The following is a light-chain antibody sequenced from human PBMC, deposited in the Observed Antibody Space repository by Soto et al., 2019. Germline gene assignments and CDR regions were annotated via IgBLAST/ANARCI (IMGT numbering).Light chain of an antibody. V-gene: IGKV1-33*01. CDR3: QHYDNFPRVT. Sequence: DIQMTQSPPSLSASVGDRVTITCQASQDINNYLIWYQQKPGKAPKLLIYDASNLETGVPSRFSGSGSGTDFVLTISSLQPEDSATYYCQHYDNFPRVTFGPGTKVEIK. CDR2: DAS. CDR1: QDINNY. J-gene: IGKJ3*01.